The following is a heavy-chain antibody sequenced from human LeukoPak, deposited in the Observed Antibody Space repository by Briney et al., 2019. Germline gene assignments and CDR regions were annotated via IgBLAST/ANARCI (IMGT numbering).Heavy chain of an antibody. Sequence: PGGSLRLSCAASGFTVSSNYMSWVRQAPGKGLEWVSVIYSGGSTYYADSVKGRFTISRDNSKNTLYLQMNSLRAEDTAVYYCARGQPTYYYGSGSYYFDYWGQGTLVTVSS. D-gene: IGHD3-10*01. J-gene: IGHJ4*02. CDR1: GFTVSSNY. CDR2: IYSGGST. V-gene: IGHV3-53*01. CDR3: ARGQPTYYYGSGSYYFDY.